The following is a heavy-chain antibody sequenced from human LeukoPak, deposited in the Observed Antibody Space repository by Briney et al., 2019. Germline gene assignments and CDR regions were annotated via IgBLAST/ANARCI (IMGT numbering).Heavy chain of an antibody. CDR2: ISGSSNTI. CDR1: GFTFSSYS. V-gene: IGHV3-48*02. Sequence: GGSRRLSCAASGFTFSSYSMNWVRQSPGKGLEWVSYISGSSNTIYYADSVKGRFTISRDNAKNSLYLQMNSLRDEDTAVYYCARAVTTVTRGGLVFDYWGQGTLVTVSS. J-gene: IGHJ4*02. D-gene: IGHD4-17*01. CDR3: ARAVTTVTRGGLVFDY.